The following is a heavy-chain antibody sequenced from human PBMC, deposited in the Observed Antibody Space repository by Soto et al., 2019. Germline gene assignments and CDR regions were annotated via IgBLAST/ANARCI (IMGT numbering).Heavy chain of an antibody. Sequence: SETLSLTCTVSGGSISSYYWSWIRQPPGKGLEWIGYIYYSGSTNYNPSLKSRVTISVDTSKNQFSLKLSSVTAADTAVYYCASSGYCGGDCYSLDYWGQGTLVTVSS. J-gene: IGHJ4*02. D-gene: IGHD2-21*02. CDR1: GGSISSYY. CDR2: IYYSGST. V-gene: IGHV4-59*01. CDR3: ASSGYCGGDCYSLDY.